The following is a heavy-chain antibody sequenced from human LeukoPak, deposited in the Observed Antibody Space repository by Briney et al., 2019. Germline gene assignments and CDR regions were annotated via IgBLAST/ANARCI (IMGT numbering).Heavy chain of an antibody. CDR2: IWYGGSNK. J-gene: IGHJ4*02. CDR3: ARDIEVLTGYYLDY. CDR1: GFTFSSYG. Sequence: PGGSLRLSCAASGFTFSSYGMHWVRQAPGKGLEWVAVIWYGGSNKYYADSVKGRFTISRDNSKNTLYLQMNSLRAEDTAVYYCARDIEVLTGYYLDYWGQGTLVTVSS. D-gene: IGHD2-21*02. V-gene: IGHV3-33*01.